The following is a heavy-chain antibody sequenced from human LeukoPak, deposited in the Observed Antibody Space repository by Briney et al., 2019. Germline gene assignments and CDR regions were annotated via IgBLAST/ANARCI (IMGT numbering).Heavy chain of an antibody. Sequence: GGSLRLSCTASGFTFTDYAISWVRQAPGKGLEWVSAVSGNGGSTYYADAVKGRFTISRDNSKNTVYLQMNSLRGEDTAVYYCAKRRTTVVTLDSWGQGALVTVSS. CDR1: GFTFTDYA. V-gene: IGHV3-23*01. D-gene: IGHD4-23*01. J-gene: IGHJ4*02. CDR2: VSGNGGST. CDR3: AKRRTTVVTLDS.